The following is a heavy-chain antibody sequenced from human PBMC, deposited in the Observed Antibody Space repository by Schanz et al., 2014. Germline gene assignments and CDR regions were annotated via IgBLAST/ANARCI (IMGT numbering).Heavy chain of an antibody. J-gene: IGHJ4*02. CDR1: EFTFSSYK. CDR2: ISSSGSYI. CDR3: ARDSRPNYDFLTAYYSIDY. D-gene: IGHD3-9*01. Sequence: EVQLVESGGGLVKPGGSLRLSCEASEFTFSSYKMNWVRQAPGKGLEWVSSISSSGSYIHYADSVKGRFTISRDNAKNTLYLQMNSLRVEDTAVYYCARDSRPNYDFLTAYYSIDYWGQGTLVTVSS. V-gene: IGHV3-21*01.